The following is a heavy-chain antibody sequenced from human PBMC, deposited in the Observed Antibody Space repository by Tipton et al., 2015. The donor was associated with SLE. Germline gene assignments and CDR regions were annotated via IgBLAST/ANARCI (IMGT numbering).Heavy chain of an antibody. CDR1: GFTFSSYW. D-gene: IGHD3-16*01. CDR2: IKQDGSEK. V-gene: IGHV3-7*03. J-gene: IGHJ3*02. CDR3: ARFSRGGAVDI. Sequence: SLRLSCAASGFTFSSYWMSWVRQAPGKGLEWVANIKQDGSEKYYVDSVKGRFTISRDNSKNTLYLQMNSLRAEDTAVYYCARFSRGGAVDIWGQGTMVTVSS.